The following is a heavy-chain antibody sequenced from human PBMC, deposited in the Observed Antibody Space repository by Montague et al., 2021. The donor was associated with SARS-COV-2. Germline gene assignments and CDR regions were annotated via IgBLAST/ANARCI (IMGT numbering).Heavy chain of an antibody. J-gene: IGHJ4*02. CDR3: AKGLGARDLYYLDS. D-gene: IGHD3/OR15-3a*01. V-gene: IGHV3-23*03. Sequence: SLRLSCAASGFTFSSYAMSWVRQTPGKGLEWVALIYNGRSSRYYADSVKGRFTISRDNSKNTLFLQMNSLRADDTAVYYCAKGLGARDLYYLDSWGQGTLVTVSS. CDR1: GFTFSSYA. CDR2: IYNGRSSR.